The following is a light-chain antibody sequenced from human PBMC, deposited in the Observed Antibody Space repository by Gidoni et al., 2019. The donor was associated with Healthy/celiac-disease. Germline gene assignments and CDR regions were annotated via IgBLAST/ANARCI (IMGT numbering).Light chain of an antibody. Sequence: EIVLTQSPATLSLSPGERATLSCRASQSVSSYLAWYQQKPGQAPRLLIYDASNRATGIPARFSGLVSGTDFTLTISSLEPEDFAVYYCQQRTPFLTFGGGTKVELQ. V-gene: IGKV3-11*01. CDR2: DAS. J-gene: IGKJ4*01. CDR1: QSVSSY. CDR3: QQRTPFLT.